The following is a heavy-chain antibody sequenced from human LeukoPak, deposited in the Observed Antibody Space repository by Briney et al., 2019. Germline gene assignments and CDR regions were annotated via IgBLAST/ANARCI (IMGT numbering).Heavy chain of an antibody. CDR3: ARGSVAVAGNVDY. CDR1: GCAFSTYG. CDR2: ISGYNGNT. J-gene: IGHJ4*02. V-gene: IGHV1-18*01. D-gene: IGHD6-19*01. Sequence: ASVKVSCKASGCAFSTYGLTWVRQAPGQGLDWMGWISGYNGNTNYAQKFQGRVTMTTDTSTSTAYMELRSLISDDTAVYYCARGSVAVAGNVDYWGQGTLVTVSS.